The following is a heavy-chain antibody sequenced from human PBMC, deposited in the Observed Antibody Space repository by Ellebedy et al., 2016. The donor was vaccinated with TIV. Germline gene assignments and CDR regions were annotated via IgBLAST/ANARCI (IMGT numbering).Heavy chain of an antibody. CDR2: IYPGDSDT. J-gene: IGHJ4*02. CDR1: GYSLGSYW. D-gene: IGHD3-16*01. V-gene: IGHV5-51*01. Sequence: GESLKISCKGSGYSLGSYWIGWVRQLPGKGLECMGSIYPGDSDTRYRPSFQGQVTMSVDKSSNVAYLQWSSLQASDTAMYYCARVLITFGGISHYYFDYWGQGTLVTVSS. CDR3: ARVLITFGGISHYYFDY.